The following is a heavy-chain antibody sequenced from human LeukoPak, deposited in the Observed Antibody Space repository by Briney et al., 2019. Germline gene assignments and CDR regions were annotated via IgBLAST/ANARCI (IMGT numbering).Heavy chain of an antibody. CDR1: GFTFSSYS. V-gene: IGHV3-21*01. D-gene: IGHD2-15*01. Sequence: GGSLRLSYAASGFTFSSYSMNWVRQAPGKGLEWVSSISSSSSYIYYADSVRGRFTISRDNAKNPLYLQMNSLRAEDTAVCYCARAGYCSGGSCETIDYWGQGTLVTVSS. J-gene: IGHJ4*02. CDR2: ISSSSSYI. CDR3: ARAGYCSGGSCETIDY.